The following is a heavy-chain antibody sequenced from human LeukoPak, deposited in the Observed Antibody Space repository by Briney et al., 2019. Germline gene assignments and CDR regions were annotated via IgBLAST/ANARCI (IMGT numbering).Heavy chain of an antibody. CDR1: GFTFDDYA. J-gene: IGHJ4*02. CDR2: ISWNSGSI. Sequence: PGGSLRLSCAASGFTFDDYAMHWVRQAPGKGLEWVSGISWNSGSIVYADSVKGRFTISRDNAKNSLYLQMNSLRAEDTALYYCAKDMTEQQLVGFDYWGQGTLVTVSS. CDR3: AKDMTEQQLVGFDY. V-gene: IGHV3-9*01. D-gene: IGHD6-13*01.